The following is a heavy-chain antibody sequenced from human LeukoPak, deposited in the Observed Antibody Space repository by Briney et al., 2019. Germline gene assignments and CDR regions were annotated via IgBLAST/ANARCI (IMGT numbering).Heavy chain of an antibody. J-gene: IGHJ4*02. Sequence: GGPLRLSCAASGFTFSSYGMHWVRQAPGKGLEWVAFIRYDGSNKYYADSVKGRFTISRDNSKNTLYLQMNSLRAEDTAVYYCANIEGRDLSLLGYWGQGTLVTVSS. CDR1: GFTFSSYG. CDR2: IRYDGSNK. V-gene: IGHV3-30*02. D-gene: IGHD2-15*01. CDR3: ANIEGRDLSLLGY.